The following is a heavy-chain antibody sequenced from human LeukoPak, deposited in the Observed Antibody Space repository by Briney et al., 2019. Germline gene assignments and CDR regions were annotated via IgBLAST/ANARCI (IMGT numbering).Heavy chain of an antibody. CDR1: GFTFSRYG. CDR3: AKDQQVGAAAYYFDS. V-gene: IGHV3-30*18. D-gene: IGHD6-13*01. J-gene: IGHJ4*02. Sequence: QAGGSLRLSCAASGFTFSRYGLHWVRQAPGKGLEWVAVIANDGKDKKYADSVKGRFSISRDNSKSTLYLQMNSLRAEDTGVYYCAKDQQVGAAAYYFDSWGKGTLVTVP. CDR2: IANDGKDK.